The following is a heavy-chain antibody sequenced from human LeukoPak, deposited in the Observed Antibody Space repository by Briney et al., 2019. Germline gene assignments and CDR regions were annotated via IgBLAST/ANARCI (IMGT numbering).Heavy chain of an antibody. CDR2: IYHSGST. Sequence: SETLSLTCTVSVYSISSGYYWGWIRQPPGKGLEWIGSIYHSGSTNYNPSLKSRVTISVDKSKNQFSLKLSSVTAADTAVYYCAGVASPRYSQAPTDFDYWGQGTLVTVSS. CDR3: AGVASPRYSQAPTDFDY. CDR1: VYSISSGYY. V-gene: IGHV4-38-2*02. D-gene: IGHD5-18*01. J-gene: IGHJ4*02.